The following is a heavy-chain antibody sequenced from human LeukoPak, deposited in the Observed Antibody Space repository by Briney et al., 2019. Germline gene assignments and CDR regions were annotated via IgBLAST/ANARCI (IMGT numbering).Heavy chain of an antibody. Sequence: SETLSLTCTVSGGSISSSSYYWGWIRQPPGKGLVWIGSIYYSGSTYYNPSLKSRVTISVDTSKNQFSLKLSSVTAADTAVYYCASDSGGYGFDYWGQGTLVTVSS. J-gene: IGHJ4*02. CDR2: IYYSGST. V-gene: IGHV4-39*07. CDR1: GGSISSSSYY. D-gene: IGHD1-26*01. CDR3: ASDSGGYGFDY.